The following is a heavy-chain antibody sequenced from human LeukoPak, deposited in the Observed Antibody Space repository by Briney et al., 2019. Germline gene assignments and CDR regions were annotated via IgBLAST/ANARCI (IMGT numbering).Heavy chain of an antibody. D-gene: IGHD3-22*01. V-gene: IGHV4-34*01. J-gene: IGHJ3*01. CDR2: INHVGST. CDR1: GGSLSGSY. Sequence: SETLSLTCAVYGGSLSGSYWSWIRQPPGQGLEWIGEINHVGSTTYNPSLKSRVTISVDTSKTHFSLKLSSVTAADTAVFYCARGVPSYAYDGSGYYHSSAGYKPWGQGTLVTVSS. CDR3: ARGVPSYAYDGSGYYHSSAGYKP.